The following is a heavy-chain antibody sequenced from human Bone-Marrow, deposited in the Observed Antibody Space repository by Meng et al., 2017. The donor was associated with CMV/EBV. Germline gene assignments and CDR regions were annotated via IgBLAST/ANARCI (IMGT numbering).Heavy chain of an antibody. V-gene: IGHV3-66*02. CDR2: IYSGGST. CDR3: ARDARIAAPDY. Sequence: GESLKISCAASGFTVSSNYMSWVRQAPGKGLEWVSVIYSGGSTYYADSVKGRFTISRDNSKNTLYLQMNSLRAEDTAVYYCARDARIAAPDYWGQGTLVTVSS. J-gene: IGHJ4*02. D-gene: IGHD6-6*01. CDR1: GFTVSSNY.